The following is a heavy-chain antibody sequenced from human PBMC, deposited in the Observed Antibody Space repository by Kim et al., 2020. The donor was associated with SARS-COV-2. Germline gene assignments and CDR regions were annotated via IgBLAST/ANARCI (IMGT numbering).Heavy chain of an antibody. V-gene: IGHV3-33*01. Sequence: GGSLRLSCAASGFTFSSYGMHWVRQAPGKGLEWVAVIWYDGSNKYYADSVKGRFTISRDNSKNTLYLQMNSLRAEDTAVYYCARDRQQLEALDYWGQGTLVTVSS. D-gene: IGHD6-13*01. J-gene: IGHJ4*02. CDR3: ARDRQQLEALDY. CDR2: IWYDGSNK. CDR1: GFTFSSYG.